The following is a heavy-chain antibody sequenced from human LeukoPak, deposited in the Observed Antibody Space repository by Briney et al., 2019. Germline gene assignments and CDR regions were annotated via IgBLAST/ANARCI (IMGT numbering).Heavy chain of an antibody. D-gene: IGHD3-22*01. J-gene: IGHJ4*02. CDR3: ARVAHDSSGYSDY. CDR1: GFTVSSNY. CDR2: IYSGGST. Sequence: GGSLRLSCAASGFTVSSNYMSWVRQAPGQGLECVSVIYSGGSTYYADSVKGRFTISRDNSKNTLYLQMNSLRAEDTAVYYCARVAHDSSGYSDYWGQGTLVTVSS. V-gene: IGHV3-66*02.